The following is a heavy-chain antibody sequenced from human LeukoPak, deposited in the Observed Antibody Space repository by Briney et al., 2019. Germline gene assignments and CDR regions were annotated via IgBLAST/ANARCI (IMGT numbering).Heavy chain of an antibody. CDR1: GGSFSSSDYY. V-gene: IGHV4-39*01. CDR2: MYDSGST. D-gene: IGHD6-13*01. CDR3: ARHSMVGSSWSFYYFDY. Sequence: SETLSLTCTVSGGSFSSSDYYWGWIRQPPGKGLEWIGSMYDSGSTYHNPSLKSRVTISLQMSKNQFSLKLTSVTAADTAVYYCARHSMVGSSWSFYYFDYWGQGILVTVSS. J-gene: IGHJ4*02.